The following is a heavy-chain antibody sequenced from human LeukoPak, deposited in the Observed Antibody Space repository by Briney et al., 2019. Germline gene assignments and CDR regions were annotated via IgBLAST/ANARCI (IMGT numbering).Heavy chain of an antibody. Sequence: SETLSLTCTVSGGSISSYHWSWIRQPPGKGLEWIGCIYYSGSTNYNPSLKSRVTISVDTSKNQFSRKLSSVTAADTAVYYCAHSSGGDWFDPWGQGTLVTVSS. CDR1: GGSISSYH. CDR2: IYYSGST. CDR3: AHSSGGDWFDP. J-gene: IGHJ5*02. D-gene: IGHD6-19*01. V-gene: IGHV4-59*01.